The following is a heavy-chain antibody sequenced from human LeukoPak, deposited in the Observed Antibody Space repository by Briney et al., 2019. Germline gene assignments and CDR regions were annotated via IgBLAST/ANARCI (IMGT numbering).Heavy chain of an antibody. CDR2: ISSSSSTM. CDR1: GFTFSSYS. Sequence: GGSLRLSCAASGFTFSSYSMNWVRQAPGKGLEWVSYISSSSSTMYYADSVKGRFTISRDNAKNSLYLQMNSLRAEDTAVYYCAGSGYSYGNFDYWGQGTLVTVSS. CDR3: AGSGYSYGNFDY. V-gene: IGHV3-48*01. J-gene: IGHJ4*02. D-gene: IGHD5-18*01.